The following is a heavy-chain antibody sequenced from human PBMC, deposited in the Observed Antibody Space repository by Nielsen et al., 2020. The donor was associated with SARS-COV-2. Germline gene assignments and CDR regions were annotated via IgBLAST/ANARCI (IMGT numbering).Heavy chain of an antibody. V-gene: IGHV1-46*01. CDR1: GYTFTSYY. J-gene: IGHJ6*02. Sequence: ASVKVSCKASGYTFTSYYMHWVRQAPGQGLEWMGIINLSGGSTSYAQKFQGRVTMTRDTSTSTVYMELSSLRSEDTAVYYCARDGSVDTAMAMGGYYYYGMDVWGQGTTVTVSS. CDR2: INLSGGST. D-gene: IGHD5-18*01. CDR3: ARDGSVDTAMAMGGYYYYGMDV.